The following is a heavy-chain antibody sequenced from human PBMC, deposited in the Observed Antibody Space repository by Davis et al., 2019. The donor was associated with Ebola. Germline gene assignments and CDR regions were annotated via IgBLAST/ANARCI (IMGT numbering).Heavy chain of an antibody. J-gene: IGHJ6*02. V-gene: IGHV4-59*01. D-gene: IGHD6-13*01. CDR3: ARVPVHSSSWYGYYYYGMDV. CDR2: IYYSGST. CDR1: GASISSNY. Sequence: SDTLSPTCPPLGASISSNYWSWIPKPPGKGLEWIGYIYYSGSTNYNPSLKSRVTISVDTSKNQFSLKLSSVTAADTAVYYCARVPVHSSSWYGYYYYGMDVWGQGTTVTVSS.